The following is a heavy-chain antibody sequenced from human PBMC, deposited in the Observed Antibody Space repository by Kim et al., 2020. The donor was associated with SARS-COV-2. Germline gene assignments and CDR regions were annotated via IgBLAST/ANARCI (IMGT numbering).Heavy chain of an antibody. D-gene: IGHD2-2*02. Sequence: SVKGRFTISRDNSKNTLYLQMNSLRAEDTAVYYCARVGCSSTSCYTANDYWGQGTLVTVSS. CDR3: ARVGCSSTSCYTANDY. J-gene: IGHJ4*02. V-gene: IGHV3-30*07.